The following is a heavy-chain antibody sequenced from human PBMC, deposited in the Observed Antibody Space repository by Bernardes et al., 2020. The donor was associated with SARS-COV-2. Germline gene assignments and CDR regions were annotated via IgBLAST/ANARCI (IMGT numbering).Heavy chain of an antibody. D-gene: IGHD3-10*01. J-gene: IGHJ4*02. CDR3: ARDKGMLWFRELAFDY. Sequence: ASVKVSCMPSRYTFPSHDISRVRQAPGQGREWMGLTSAYHGNTNYAQKLQGRVTMTTDTSTSTAYMELRSLRSDDTAVYYCARDKGMLWFRELAFDYGGQGTLVTVSS. CDR2: TSAYHGNT. CDR1: RYTFPSHD. V-gene: IGHV1-18*04.